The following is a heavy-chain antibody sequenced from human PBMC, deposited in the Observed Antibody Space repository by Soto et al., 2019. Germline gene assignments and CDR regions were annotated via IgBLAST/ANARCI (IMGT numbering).Heavy chain of an antibody. Sequence: PGGSLRLSCAASGFTFSSYAMSWVRQAPGKGLEWVSAISYFGGSTFYADSVKGRFTISRDNSKNTLYLQMNSLRAEDTAVYYCAKRSSSSTFDYWGKGTLVTVSS. J-gene: IGHJ4*02. V-gene: IGHV3-23*01. CDR2: ISYFGGST. D-gene: IGHD6-6*01. CDR1: GFTFSSYA. CDR3: AKRSSSSTFDY.